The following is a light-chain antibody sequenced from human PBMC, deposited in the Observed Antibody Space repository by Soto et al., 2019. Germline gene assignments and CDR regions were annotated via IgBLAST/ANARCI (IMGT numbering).Light chain of an antibody. CDR3: QQRGGWPLT. Sequence: EIVLTQSPATLSLSAGERAALSCRASQGVGRFLAWYQQKPGQAPRLLIYDASNRATGIPARFSGSGSETDFTLAIDNLGPEDFAVYYCQQRGGWPLTFGGGTKVEIK. J-gene: IGKJ4*01. CDR2: DAS. CDR1: QGVGRF. V-gene: IGKV3-11*01.